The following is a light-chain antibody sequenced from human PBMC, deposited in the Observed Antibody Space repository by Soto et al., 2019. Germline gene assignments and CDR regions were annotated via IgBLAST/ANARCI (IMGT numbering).Light chain of an antibody. V-gene: IGKV1-9*01. Sequence: IQLTQSPSSLSASVGDRVTITCRASQGISSYLAWYQQKPGKAPKLLIYAASTLQSGVPSRFSGSGSGTDFTLTFSSLQPEDFATYYCQQLNNYPLTFGGGTKVEIK. CDR1: QGISSY. CDR3: QQLNNYPLT. J-gene: IGKJ4*01. CDR2: AAS.